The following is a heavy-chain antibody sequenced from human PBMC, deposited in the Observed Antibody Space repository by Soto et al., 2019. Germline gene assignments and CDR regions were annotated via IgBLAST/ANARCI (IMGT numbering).Heavy chain of an antibody. CDR1: GGSVSSGHYH. CDR3: ARRRIVPTTNFDY. D-gene: IGHD1-26*01. Sequence: SETLSLTCTVSGGSVSSGHYHWGWIRQPPGKGLEWIGHIFHTGATYYNPTLRSRLRMSVDTSKNQFSLNLSSVAATDTAVYYCARRRIVPTTNFDYWGQGTLVTVSS. J-gene: IGHJ4*02. V-gene: IGHV4-39*01. CDR2: IFHTGAT.